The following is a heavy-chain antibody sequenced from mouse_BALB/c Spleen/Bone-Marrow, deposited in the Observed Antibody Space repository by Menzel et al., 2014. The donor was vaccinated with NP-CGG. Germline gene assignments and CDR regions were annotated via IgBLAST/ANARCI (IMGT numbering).Heavy chain of an antibody. CDR2: IYPGSGST. CDR3: ARWAARAFAY. CDR1: GYTFTSYW. J-gene: IGHJ3*01. V-gene: IGHV1S22*01. D-gene: IGHD3-1*01. Sequence: LQQSGSELVRPGASVKLSCKASGYTFTSYWMHWVKQRPGQGLEWIGNIYPGSGSTNYDEKFKSKATLTVDTSSSTAYMQLSSLTSEDSAVYYCARWAARAFAYWGQRTLVTVSA.